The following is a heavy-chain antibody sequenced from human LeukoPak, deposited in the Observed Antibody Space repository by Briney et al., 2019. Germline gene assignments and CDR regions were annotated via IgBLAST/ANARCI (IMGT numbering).Heavy chain of an antibody. D-gene: IGHD3-3*01. J-gene: IGHJ3*02. CDR1: GFTFSSYA. CDR3: ARDPTTYYDFWSGYSPSPEFDAFDI. CDR2: ISYDGSNK. V-gene: IGHV3-30*01. Sequence: PGGSLRLSCAASGFTFSSYAMHWVRQAPGKGLEWVAAISYDGSNKYYADSVKGRFTISRDNSKNTLYLQMNSLRAEDTAVYYCARDPTTYYDFWSGYSPSPEFDAFDIWGQGTMVTVSS.